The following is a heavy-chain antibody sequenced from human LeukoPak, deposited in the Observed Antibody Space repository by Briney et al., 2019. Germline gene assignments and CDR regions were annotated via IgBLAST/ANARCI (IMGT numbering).Heavy chain of an antibody. D-gene: IGHD3-22*01. J-gene: IGHJ4*02. Sequence: PGGSLRLSCAASGFTFSSYEMNWVRQAPGQGLEWAAYISSSGSTVYYADSVKGRFTISRDNAKNSLFLQMNSLRAEDTADYYCAREKFYDNSGYDYWGQGTLVTVSS. CDR3: AREKFYDNSGYDY. CDR2: ISSSGSTV. CDR1: GFTFSSYE. V-gene: IGHV3-48*03.